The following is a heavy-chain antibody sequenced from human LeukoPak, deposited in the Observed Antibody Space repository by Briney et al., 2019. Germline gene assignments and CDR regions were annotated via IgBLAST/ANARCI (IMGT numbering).Heavy chain of an antibody. CDR1: GFTFSSYA. D-gene: IGHD3-9*01. CDR3: AKDASASPYFHWFDN. V-gene: IGHV3-23*01. CDR2: ISSGDRT. Sequence: PGGSLRLSCAASGFTFSSYAMNWVRQAPGKGLEWVAGISSGDRTFHAESVKGRFTISRDKSKDTLYLQMNSLRAEDTAVYYCAKDASASPYFHWFDNWGQGTLVIVSS. J-gene: IGHJ4*02.